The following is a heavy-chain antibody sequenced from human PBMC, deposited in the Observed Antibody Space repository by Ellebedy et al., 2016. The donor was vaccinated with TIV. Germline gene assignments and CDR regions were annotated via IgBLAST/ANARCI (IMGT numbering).Heavy chain of an antibody. J-gene: IGHJ4*02. Sequence: PGGSLRLSCAASGFTFSNYAMSWVRQAPGKGLEWVSALGGSSENTYYADSVQGRFTISRDNSENTLYLQMNSLRAEDTAVYYCAKTASKGRCWRPPIDYWGQGTLVTVSS. CDR2: LGGSSENT. CDR3: AKTASKGRCWRPPIDY. CDR1: GFTFSNYA. V-gene: IGHV3-23*01. D-gene: IGHD1-1*01.